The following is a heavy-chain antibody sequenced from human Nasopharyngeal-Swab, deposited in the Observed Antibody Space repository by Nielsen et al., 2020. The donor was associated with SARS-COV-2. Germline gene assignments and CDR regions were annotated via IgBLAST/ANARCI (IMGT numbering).Heavy chain of an antibody. Sequence: GGSLRLSCAASGFTFTDNYMSWIRQAPGKGLEWLSYISSGGSNTNYADSVKGRFTVSRDNAKNSLYLQMNSLRAEDTAVYYCARDMQGWETNRGSSRGYFDLWGRGTLVTVSS. CDR3: ARDMQGWETNRGSSRGYFDL. D-gene: IGHD7-27*01. CDR1: GFTFTDNY. CDR2: ISSGGSNT. J-gene: IGHJ2*01. V-gene: IGHV3-11*06.